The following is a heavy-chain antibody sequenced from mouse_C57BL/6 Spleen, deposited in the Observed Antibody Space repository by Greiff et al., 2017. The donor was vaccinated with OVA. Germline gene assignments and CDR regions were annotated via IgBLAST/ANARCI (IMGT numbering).Heavy chain of an antibody. CDR3: ARSALLLAMDY. D-gene: IGHD6-1*01. V-gene: IGHV1-52*01. CDR1: GYTFTSYW. Sequence: QVQLKQPGAELVRPGSSVKLSCKASGYTFTSYWMHWVKQRPIQGLEWIGNIDPSDSETHYNQKFKDKAILTVDKSSSTAYMQLSSLTSEDSAVYYCARSALLLAMDYWGQGTSVTVSS. CDR2: IDPSDSET. J-gene: IGHJ4*01.